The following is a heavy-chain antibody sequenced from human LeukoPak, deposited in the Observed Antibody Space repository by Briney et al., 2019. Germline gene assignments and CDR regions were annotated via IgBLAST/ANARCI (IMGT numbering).Heavy chain of an antibody. D-gene: IGHD4-11*01. V-gene: IGHV3-7*01. Sequence: GGSLRLSCAASGFTLSSYWMSWVRQAPGKGLEWVANIKQDGSEKYYVDSVKGRFTISRDNAKNSLYLQMNSLRAEDTAVYYWARARNTKQTNSNYDYWGQGTLVTVSS. CDR1: GFTLSSYW. CDR2: IKQDGSEK. J-gene: IGHJ4*02. CDR3: ARARNTKQTNSNYDY.